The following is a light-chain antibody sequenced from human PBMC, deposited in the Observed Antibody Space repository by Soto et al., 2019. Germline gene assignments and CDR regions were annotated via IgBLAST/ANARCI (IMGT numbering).Light chain of an antibody. J-gene: IGLJ2*01. CDR1: NIVRKN. Sequence: SYELTQPPSMSVAPGETATMTCGGNNIVRKNVHWYQQKPGQAPVLVIYYDRDRPSGIPERFSGSNSGNTATLTIRRVEAGDEADYYCQVWDSSSDHPVFGGGTKLTVL. CDR3: QVWDSSSDHPV. V-gene: IGLV3-21*04. CDR2: YDR.